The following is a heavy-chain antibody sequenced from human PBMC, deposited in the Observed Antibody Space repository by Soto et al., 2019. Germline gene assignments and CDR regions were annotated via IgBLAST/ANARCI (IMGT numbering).Heavy chain of an antibody. CDR3: ARDRAVAGVYYGFDV. V-gene: IGHV3-21*01. CDR2: ISSSSTYI. CDR1: GFIFSSYS. J-gene: IGHJ6*02. D-gene: IGHD6-19*01. Sequence: GGSLRLSCAASGFIFSSYSMNWVRQAPGKGLQWVSSISSSSTYIYYADSVKGRFTISRDNAKNSLYLQMNSLRAEDTAVYYCARDRAVAGVYYGFDVWGQGTTVTVS.